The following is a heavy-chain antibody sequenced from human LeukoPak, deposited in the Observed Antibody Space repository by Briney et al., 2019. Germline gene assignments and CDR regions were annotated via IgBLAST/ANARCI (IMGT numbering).Heavy chain of an antibody. V-gene: IGHV4-4*07. CDR1: GGSISSYY. J-gene: IGHJ4*02. D-gene: IGHD4-17*01. CDR2: IYTSGST. Sequence: PSETLSLTCTVSGGSISSYYWSWIRQPAGKGLEWIGRIYTSGSTNYNPSLKSRVTTSVDTSKNQFSLKLSSVTAADTAVYYCARVNTVTTLNHFDYWGQGTLVPVSS. CDR3: ARVNTVTTLNHFDY.